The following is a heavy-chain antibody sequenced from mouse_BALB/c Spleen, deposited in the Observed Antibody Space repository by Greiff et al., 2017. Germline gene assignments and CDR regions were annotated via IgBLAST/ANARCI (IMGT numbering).Heavy chain of an antibody. J-gene: IGHJ2*01. CDR2: INPSTGYT. D-gene: IGHD1-2*01. Sequence: QVQLQQSGAELAKPGASVKMSCKASGYTFTSYWMHWVKQRPGQGLEWIGYINPSTGYTEYNQKFKDKATLTADKSSSTAYMQLSSLTSEDSAFYCCAITTARAEDFDYWGQGTTLTVSS. CDR1: GYTFTSYW. V-gene: IGHV1-7*01. CDR3: AITTARAEDFDY.